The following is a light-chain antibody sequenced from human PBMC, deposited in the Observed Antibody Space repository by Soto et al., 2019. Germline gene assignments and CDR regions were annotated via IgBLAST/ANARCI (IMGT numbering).Light chain of an antibody. CDR1: SSNIGAGYD. J-gene: IGLJ1*01. CDR2: DNT. V-gene: IGLV1-40*01. Sequence: QSALTQPPSVSGAPRQRVTISCTGSSSNIGAGYDVHWYQQVPGTAPKLLIYDNTNRPSGVPDRFSGSKSGTSASLAITGLQAEDEADYYCQSYDSSLSEVFGTGTKVTVL. CDR3: QSYDSSLSEV.